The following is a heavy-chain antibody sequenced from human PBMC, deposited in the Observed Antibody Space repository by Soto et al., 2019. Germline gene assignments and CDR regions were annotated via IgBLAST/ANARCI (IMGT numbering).Heavy chain of an antibody. Sequence: PGESLKISCKGSGYSFTSYWISWVRQMPGKGLEWMGRIDPSDSYTNYSPSFQGHVTISADKSISTAYLQWSSLKASDTAMYYCATPGGWFGELFGPSAFDIWGQGTMVTVSS. CDR3: ATPGGWFGELFGPSAFDI. CDR2: IDPSDSYT. V-gene: IGHV5-10-1*01. CDR1: GYSFTSYW. D-gene: IGHD3-10*01. J-gene: IGHJ3*02.